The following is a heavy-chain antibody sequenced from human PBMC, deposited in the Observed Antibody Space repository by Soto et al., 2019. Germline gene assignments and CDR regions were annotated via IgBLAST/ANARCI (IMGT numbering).Heavy chain of an antibody. CDR1: GYIFTNYW. Sequence: GESLKISCKGSGYIFTNYWIGWVRQMPGKGLEWMGIIYPGDSHTRYSPSFQGQVTISVDTSMSSAYLQWSSLKASDTAKYYCARQGYHDLCSGYPAPDYGMDVWGQGTTVTVSS. CDR2: IYPGDSHT. J-gene: IGHJ6*02. D-gene: IGHD3-3*01. V-gene: IGHV5-51*01. CDR3: ARQGYHDLCSGYPAPDYGMDV.